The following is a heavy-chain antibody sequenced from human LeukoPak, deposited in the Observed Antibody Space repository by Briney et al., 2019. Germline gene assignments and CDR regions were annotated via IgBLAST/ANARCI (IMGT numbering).Heavy chain of an antibody. CDR3: ASKGAGFCRSTKCQGAFDI. Sequence: ASVKVSCKPSGYSFTAYYMHLVRQAPGQGLEWMGWINPNSGDRNYAQKFQDRVTMTWDTSVSIAYMELSSLTSDDTAVYYCASKGAGFCRSTKCQGAFDIWGQGSMVTVSS. CDR1: GYSFTAYY. J-gene: IGHJ3*02. V-gene: IGHV1-2*02. D-gene: IGHD2-2*01. CDR2: INPNSGDR.